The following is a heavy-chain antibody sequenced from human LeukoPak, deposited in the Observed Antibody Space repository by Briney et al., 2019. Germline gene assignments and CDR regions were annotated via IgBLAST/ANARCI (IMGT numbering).Heavy chain of an antibody. V-gene: IGHV4-59*01. CDR3: ARDTGSYWRWFDP. CDR1: GGSISRYY. Sequence: QVQLQESGPGLVKPSETLSLTCTVSGGSISRYYWSWIRQPPGKGLEWIGYIYYSGGTNYNPSLKSRVTISVDTSKNQFSLKLSSVTAADTAVYYCARDTGSYWRWFDPWGQGTLVTVSS. D-gene: IGHD1-26*01. J-gene: IGHJ5*02. CDR2: IYYSGGT.